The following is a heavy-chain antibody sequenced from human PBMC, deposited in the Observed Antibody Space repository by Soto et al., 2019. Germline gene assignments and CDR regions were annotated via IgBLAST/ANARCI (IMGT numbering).Heavy chain of an antibody. CDR3: AREFSSNSGRFDN. D-gene: IGHD6-13*01. J-gene: IGHJ4*02. CDR2: IIPIFGTP. CDR1: GGTFSSYA. Sequence: GSSVKVSCKASGGTFSSYAISWMRQAPGQGPEWMGGIIPIFGTPSYAQKFQDRVTITADEFTSTAYLELSSLRSEDTAVYYCAREFSSNSGRFDNWDQGTIVTVSS. V-gene: IGHV1-69*13.